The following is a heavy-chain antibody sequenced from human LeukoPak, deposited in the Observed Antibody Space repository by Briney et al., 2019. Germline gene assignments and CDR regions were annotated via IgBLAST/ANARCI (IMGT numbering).Heavy chain of an antibody. CDR1: GFTFSSYA. D-gene: IGHD5/OR15-5a*01. CDR2: ISYDGSNK. CDR3: ARVSVGGFDY. J-gene: IGHJ4*02. V-gene: IGHV3-30-3*01. Sequence: TGGSLRLSCAASGFTFSSYAMHWVRQAPGKGLEWVAVISYDGSNKYYADSVKGRFTISRDNSKNTLYLQMNSLRAEDTAVYYCARVSVGGFDYWGQGTLVTVSS.